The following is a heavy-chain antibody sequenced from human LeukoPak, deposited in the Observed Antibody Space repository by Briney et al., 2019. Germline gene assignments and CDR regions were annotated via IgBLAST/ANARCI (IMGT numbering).Heavy chain of an antibody. D-gene: IGHD6-6*01. CDR3: ARVHGRSSSYYYYYGMDV. Sequence: SETLSLTCTVSGGSISSYYWSWIRQPAGKGLEWIGRIYTSGSTNYNPSLKSRVTISVDTSKNQFSLKLSSVTAADTAVYYCARVHGRSSSYYYYYGMDVWGQGTTVTVSS. CDR1: GGSISSYY. CDR2: IYTSGST. J-gene: IGHJ6*02. V-gene: IGHV4-4*07.